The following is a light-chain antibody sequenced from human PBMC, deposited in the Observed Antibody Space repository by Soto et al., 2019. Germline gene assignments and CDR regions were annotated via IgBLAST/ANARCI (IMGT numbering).Light chain of an antibody. Sequence: QSALTQPASVSGSPGQSITISCTGTSSDVGAYKYVSWYQQHPGKVPKLIIYGVSNRPSGVSNRFPGSKSGNTAFLTISGLQPEDEADYYCSSFTGTTTLDVFGTGTKVTVL. CDR3: SSFTGTTTLDV. CDR1: SSDVGAYKY. J-gene: IGLJ1*01. V-gene: IGLV2-14*03. CDR2: GVS.